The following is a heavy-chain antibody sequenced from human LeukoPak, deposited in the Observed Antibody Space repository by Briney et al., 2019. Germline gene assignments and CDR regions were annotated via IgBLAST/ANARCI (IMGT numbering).Heavy chain of an antibody. V-gene: IGHV3-7*03. CDR1: GFTFSRFW. CDR2: IEQDGDEK. Sequence: HPGGSLRLSCSASGFTFSRFWMSWVRQAPGKGLEWVASIEQDGDEKYYVDSVKGRFTISRDNSKNTLHLQMNSLRAEDTALYYCAKDGGLTIVAAGSSYGLDVWGPGTTVTVSS. CDR3: AKDGGLTIVAAGSSYGLDV. D-gene: IGHD6-13*01. J-gene: IGHJ6*02.